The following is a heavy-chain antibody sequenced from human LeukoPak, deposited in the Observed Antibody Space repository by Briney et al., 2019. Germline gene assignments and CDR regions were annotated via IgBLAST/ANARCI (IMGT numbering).Heavy chain of an antibody. CDR2: IIPIYGTA. CDR1: GGTFSSYV. Sequence: GASVKVSCKASGGTFSSYVISWVRQAPGQGLEWMGGIIPIYGTANYAQKFQGRVTITADESTSTAYMELSSLRSEDTAVYYCASGTTVTPYYFDYWGQGTLVTVSS. V-gene: IGHV1-69*13. J-gene: IGHJ4*02. CDR3: ASGTTVTPYYFDY. D-gene: IGHD4-17*01.